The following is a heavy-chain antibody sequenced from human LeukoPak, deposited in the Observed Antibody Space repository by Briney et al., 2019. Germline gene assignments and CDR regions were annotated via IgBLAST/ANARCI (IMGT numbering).Heavy chain of an antibody. CDR1: GYAFTNYN. J-gene: IGHJ3*02. CDR3: AAAKEGNAFDI. CDR2: INPKNGNT. D-gene: IGHD6-25*01. Sequence: ASVKVSCKASGYAFTNYNIDWARQATGQGLEWMGWINPKNGNTGSPQKFRGRVTMTRDTSITTAYMELSSLNSDDTAIYYCAAAKEGNAFDIWGQGTMVAVSS. V-gene: IGHV1-8*01.